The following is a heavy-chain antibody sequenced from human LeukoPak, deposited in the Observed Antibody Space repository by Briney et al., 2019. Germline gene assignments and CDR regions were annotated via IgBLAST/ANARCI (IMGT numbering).Heavy chain of an antibody. J-gene: IGHJ4*02. V-gene: IGHV3-23*01. Sequence: PGGSLRLSCAASGFTFSSYAMSWVRQAPGKGLEWVSAISGSGGSTYYADSVKGRFTISRDNSKNTLYLQMNSLRAEDTAVYYCAKDDDIAAAGRVSNFDYWGQGTLVTVSP. CDR2: ISGSGGST. CDR3: AKDDDIAAAGRVSNFDY. CDR1: GFTFSSYA. D-gene: IGHD6-13*01.